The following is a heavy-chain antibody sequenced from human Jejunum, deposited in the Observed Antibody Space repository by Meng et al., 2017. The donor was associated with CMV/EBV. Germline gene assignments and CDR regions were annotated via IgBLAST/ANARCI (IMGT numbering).Heavy chain of an antibody. J-gene: IGHJ5*02. CDR2: IYTSGST. CDR1: AGPISGYY. V-gene: IGHV4-4*07. CDR3: ARESGSYYWFDP. Sequence: QVLLQGPGPGLVKSSGTLSLTCFVSAGPISGYYWSWIRQPAGKGLEWIGRIYTSGSTHYNPSLKSRLTMSVDLAKNQISLKLSSVTAADTAVYYCARESGSYYWFDPWGQGTLVTVSS. D-gene: IGHD1-26*01.